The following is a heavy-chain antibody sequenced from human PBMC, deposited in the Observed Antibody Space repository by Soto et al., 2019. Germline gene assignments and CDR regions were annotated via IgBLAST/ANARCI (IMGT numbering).Heavy chain of an antibody. V-gene: IGHV3-72*01. D-gene: IGHD5-12*01. J-gene: IGHJ4*02. Sequence: CMDWVRQAPGKGLEWVGRSRDKVHSHTTEYAASVKGRFTISRGDSENSLYLQMNSLKTEDTAVYYCARGVVSTGYFDYWGQGTLVTVSS. CDR2: SRDKVHSHTT. CDR3: ARGVVSTGYFDY. CDR1: C.